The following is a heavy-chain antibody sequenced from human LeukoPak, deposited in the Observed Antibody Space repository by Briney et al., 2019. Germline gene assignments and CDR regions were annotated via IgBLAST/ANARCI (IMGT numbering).Heavy chain of an antibody. J-gene: IGHJ5*02. CDR1: GGSISSYY. V-gene: IGHV4-59*01. Sequence: SQTLSLTCTLAGGSISSYYWSWIRQPPGKGLEWIGYIYYSGSTNYNPSLKSRGTISVDTSKNQFSLKLSSVTAADTAVYYCARGGASSGYFNWFDPWGQGTLVTVS. CDR3: ARGGASSGYFNWFDP. CDR2: IYYSGST. D-gene: IGHD5-12*01.